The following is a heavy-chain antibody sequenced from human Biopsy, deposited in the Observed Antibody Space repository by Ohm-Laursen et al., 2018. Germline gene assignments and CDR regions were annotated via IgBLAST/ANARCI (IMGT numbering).Heavy chain of an antibody. D-gene: IGHD3-16*01. CDR3: ALGEPFDY. J-gene: IGHJ4*02. Sequence: ASVKVSCKPSGYTFTDYRLYWVRQAPGPGLDLMGWIDPNTGDTDYPQKFQGRVTMTSDTSIDTAYVELSSLTSGDPAVYYCALGEPFDYWGQGTLVTVSS. CDR2: IDPNTGDT. V-gene: IGHV1-2*02. CDR1: GYTFTDYR.